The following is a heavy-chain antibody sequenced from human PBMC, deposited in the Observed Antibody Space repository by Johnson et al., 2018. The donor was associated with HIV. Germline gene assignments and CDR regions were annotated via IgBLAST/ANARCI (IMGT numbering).Heavy chain of an antibody. CDR2: ISSNGGNT. CDR1: RFTFSSYA. Sequence: VQLVESGGGVVQPGRSLRLSCVASRFTFSSYALHWVRQAPGKGLEYVSAISSNGGNTYYADSVKDRFTISRDNYKNTLYLEMGSLRAEEMAVYYCAIPYFHDSGVYHGGKGTMVTFSS. CDR3: AIPYFHDSGVYH. J-gene: IGHJ3*01. V-gene: IGHV3-64*07. D-gene: IGHD3-22*01.